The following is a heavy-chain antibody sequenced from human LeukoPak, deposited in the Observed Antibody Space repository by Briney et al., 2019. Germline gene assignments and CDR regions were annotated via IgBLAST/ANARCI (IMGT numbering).Heavy chain of an antibody. CDR3: AKALGYRYGPNDAFDI. V-gene: IGHV3-23*01. CDR1: GFTFSSYA. CDR2: ISGSGGTT. Sequence: GGSLRLSCAASGFTFSSYAMNWVRQAPGKGLEWVSGISGSGGTTYYADSVTGRFTISRDNSKNTLYLQMNGLRAEDTAVYYCAKALGYRYGPNDAFDIWGQGTMVTVSS. D-gene: IGHD5-18*01. J-gene: IGHJ3*02.